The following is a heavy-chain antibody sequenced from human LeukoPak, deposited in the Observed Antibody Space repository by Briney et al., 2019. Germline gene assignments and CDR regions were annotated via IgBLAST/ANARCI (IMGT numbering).Heavy chain of an antibody. J-gene: IGHJ4*02. Sequence: ASVKVSCKASGYTFTDYYIHWVRQAPGQGLEWMGWINPNSGGTNYTEKFQGRVTMTRGTSISTAYMELSRLRSDDTAVYYCARVSSEPMGATDYWGQGTLVTVSS. D-gene: IGHD1-14*01. CDR2: INPNSGGT. CDR3: ARVSSEPMGATDY. V-gene: IGHV1-2*02. CDR1: GYTFTDYY.